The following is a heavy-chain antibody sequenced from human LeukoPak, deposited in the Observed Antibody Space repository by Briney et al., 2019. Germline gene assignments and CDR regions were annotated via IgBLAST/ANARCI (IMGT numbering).Heavy chain of an antibody. D-gene: IGHD3/OR15-3a*01. CDR3: VPLGGLGYYQYGMDV. CDR1: GFTVANDR. J-gene: IGHJ6*02. Sequence: PGGSLRLSCAASGFTVANDRMSWVRQAPGKGLEWISGIGGSGGDTFYADSVRGRFTVSRDNSKNTLFLQIDSLRTEDTAVYYCVPLGGLGYYQYGMDVWGRGTTVTVSS. V-gene: IGHV3-23*01. CDR2: IGGSGGDT.